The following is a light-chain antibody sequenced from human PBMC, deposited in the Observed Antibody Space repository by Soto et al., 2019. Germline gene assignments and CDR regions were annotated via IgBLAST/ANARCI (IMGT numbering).Light chain of an antibody. J-gene: IGKJ3*01. Sequence: AIRMTQSPSSFSASTGDRVTITCRASQGISSYLAWYQQKPGKAPQHLIYAASTLQSGVPSRFSGSGSGTDFTLTISCLQSEDFATYYCQQYYSYPGTFGPGTKVDIK. CDR2: AAS. CDR1: QGISSY. V-gene: IGKV1-8*01. CDR3: QQYYSYPGT.